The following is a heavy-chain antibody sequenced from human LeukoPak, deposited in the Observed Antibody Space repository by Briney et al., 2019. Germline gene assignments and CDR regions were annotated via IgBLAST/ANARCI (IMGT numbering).Heavy chain of an antibody. J-gene: IGHJ4*02. CDR3: ARDRYSSGWPDY. CDR2: IWYDGSNK. Sequence: GRSLRLSCAASGFTFSSYGMHWVRQAPGKGPEWVAVIWYDGSNKYYADSVKGRFTISRDNSKNTLYLQMNSLRAEDTAVYYCARDRYSSGWPDYWGQGTLVTVSS. CDR1: GFTFSSYG. D-gene: IGHD6-19*01. V-gene: IGHV3-33*01.